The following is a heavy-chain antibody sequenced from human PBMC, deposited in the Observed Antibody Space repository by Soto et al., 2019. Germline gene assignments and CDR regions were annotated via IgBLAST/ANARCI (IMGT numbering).Heavy chain of an antibody. V-gene: IGHV4-30-4*01. D-gene: IGHD6-19*01. J-gene: IGHJ6*02. Sequence: SETLSLTCSVSGGSVSNKTYYWSWIRQPPGKGLEWIGYIYYSGSTYYNPSLKSRVTISVDTSKNQFSLKLSSVTAADTAVYYCARDKGWLGKVFYYYYGMDVWGQGTTVTVSS. CDR1: GGSVSNKTYY. CDR2: IYYSGST. CDR3: ARDKGWLGKVFYYYYGMDV.